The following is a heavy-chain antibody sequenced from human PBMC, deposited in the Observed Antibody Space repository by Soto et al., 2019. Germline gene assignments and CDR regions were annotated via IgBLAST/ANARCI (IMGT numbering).Heavy chain of an antibody. CDR2: IGTGGDT. Sequence: GGSLRLSCAASGFTFSSYDFHWVRQPPGEGLEWVSAIGTGGDTYYQVSVKGRFTISRENAENSVYLQMNSLRAEDTAVYYCARDLGGAGRWGQGTLVTVSS. V-gene: IGHV3-13*01. CDR1: GFTFSSYD. CDR3: ARDLGGAGR. J-gene: IGHJ4*02. D-gene: IGHD2-21*01.